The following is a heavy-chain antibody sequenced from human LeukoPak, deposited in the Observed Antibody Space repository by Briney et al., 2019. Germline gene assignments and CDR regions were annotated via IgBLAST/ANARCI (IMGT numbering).Heavy chain of an antibody. CDR3: ARLRKGATYYYYYYMDV. CDR2: ISAYNGNT. V-gene: IGHV1-18*01. Sequence: ASVKVSCKASGYTFTSYGISWVRQAPGQGLEWMGWISAYNGNTNYAQKLQGRVTMTTDTSTSTAYMELRGLRSDDTAVYYGARLRKGATYYYYYYMDVWGKGTTVTVSS. CDR1: GYTFTSYG. J-gene: IGHJ6*03. D-gene: IGHD1-26*01.